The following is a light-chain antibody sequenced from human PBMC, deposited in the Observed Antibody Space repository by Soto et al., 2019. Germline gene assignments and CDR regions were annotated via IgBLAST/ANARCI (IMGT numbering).Light chain of an antibody. J-gene: IGKJ5*01. CDR1: QSVSTF. Sequence: EIVLTQSPATLSLSPGERATLSCRASQSVSTFLAWYQQKPGQAPRLLIYDAFNRAADVPARFSGSGSGTDFTLTISSLEPEVFAVYYCQQRRKWPPLTFGQGTRLEI. V-gene: IGKV3-11*01. CDR3: QQRRKWPPLT. CDR2: DAF.